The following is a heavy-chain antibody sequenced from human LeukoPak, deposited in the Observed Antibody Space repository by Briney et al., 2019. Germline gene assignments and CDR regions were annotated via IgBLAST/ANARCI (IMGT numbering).Heavy chain of an antibody. CDR1: GGSISSGGYY. D-gene: IGHD6-19*01. J-gene: IGHJ5*02. CDR2: IYYSGST. Sequence: SQTLSLTCTVSGGSISSGGYYWSWIRQHPGKGLEWSGYIYYSGSTYYNPSLKSRVTISVDTSKNQFSLKLSSVTAADTAVYYCARKAVAGTRWFDPWGQGTLVTVSS. CDR3: ARKAVAGTRWFDP. V-gene: IGHV4-31*03.